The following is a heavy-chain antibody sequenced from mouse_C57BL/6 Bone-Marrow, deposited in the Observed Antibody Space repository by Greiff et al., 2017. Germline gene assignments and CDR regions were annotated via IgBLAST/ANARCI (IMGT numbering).Heavy chain of an antibody. V-gene: IGHV5-17*01. Sequence: VQLVESGGGLVKPGGSLKLSCAASGFTFSDYGMHWVRQAPEKGLEWVAYISSGSSTIYYADTVKGRFTISRDNAKNTLFLQMTSLRSEDTAMYYCAWDSNYVCWYFDVWGTGATVTVSS. CDR2: ISSGSSTI. D-gene: IGHD2-5*01. J-gene: IGHJ1*03. CDR1: GFTFSDYG. CDR3: AWDSNYVCWYFDV.